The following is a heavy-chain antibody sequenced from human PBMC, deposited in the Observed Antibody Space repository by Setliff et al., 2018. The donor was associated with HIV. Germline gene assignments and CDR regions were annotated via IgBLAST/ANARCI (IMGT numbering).Heavy chain of an antibody. J-gene: IGHJ4*02. V-gene: IGHV1-3*01. D-gene: IGHD3-16*01. CDR1: GDNFTSYT. CDR2: ISPDNGNT. CDR3: AMTKMIYYFDY. Sequence: ASVKVSCKASGDNFTSYTFHWVRQAPGQTPEWMGWISPDNGNTQYSQKFRGRVTMTRDTSANTVFMQMSSLRSEDTSIFYCAMTKMIYYFDYWGPGTLVTVSS.